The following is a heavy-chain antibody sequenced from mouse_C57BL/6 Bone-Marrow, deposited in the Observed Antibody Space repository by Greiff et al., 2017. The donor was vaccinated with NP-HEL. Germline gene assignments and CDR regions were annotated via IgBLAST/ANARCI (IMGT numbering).Heavy chain of an antibody. J-gene: IGHJ4*01. V-gene: IGHV5-12*01. CDR3: ARHIYYLMDY. CDR1: GFTFSDYY. D-gene: IGHD1-1*01. Sequence: DVMLVESGGGLVQPGGSLKLSCAASGFTFSDYYMYWVRQTPEKRLEWVAYISNGGGSTYYPDTVKGRFTISRDNAKKTLYLQMSRLKSEDTAMYYCARHIYYLMDYWGQGTSVTVSS. CDR2: ISNGGGST.